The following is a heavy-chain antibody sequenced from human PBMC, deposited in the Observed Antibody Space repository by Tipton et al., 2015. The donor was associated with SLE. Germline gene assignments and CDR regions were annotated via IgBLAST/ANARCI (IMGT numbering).Heavy chain of an antibody. CDR2: IYYSGST. J-gene: IGHJ6*03. CDR1: GGSISNYY. Sequence: TLSLTCTVSGGSISNYYWSWIRQPPGKGLEWIGYIYYSGSTNYNPSLKSRVTISVDTSKNQFSLKLSSVTAADTAVYYCARARRQPRGYYYYYMDVWGKGTTVTVSS. V-gene: IGHV4-59*01. CDR3: ARARRQPRGYYYYYMDV.